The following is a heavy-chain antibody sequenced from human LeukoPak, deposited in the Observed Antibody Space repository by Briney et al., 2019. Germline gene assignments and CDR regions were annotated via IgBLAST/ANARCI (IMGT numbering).Heavy chain of an antibody. V-gene: IGHV4-61*02. CDR2: IYTSGST. Sequence: PSETLTLTCTVSGGSISSGSYYWSWMRPPAGKGLEWIVRIYTSGSTNYNPSHKSRATISVDTSKNQFSLKLSSVTAADTAVYYCARDSRITFGGVIVRGDYFDYWGQGTLVTVSS. J-gene: IGHJ4*02. CDR3: ARDSRITFGGVIVRGDYFDY. D-gene: IGHD3-16*02. CDR1: GGSISSGSYY.